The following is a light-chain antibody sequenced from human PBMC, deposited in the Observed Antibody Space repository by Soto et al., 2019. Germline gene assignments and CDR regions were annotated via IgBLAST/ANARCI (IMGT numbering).Light chain of an antibody. V-gene: IGLV1-47*01. CDR2: RNN. CDR1: SSNIGTNY. Sequence: QSVLTQSPSTSGTPGQRVTISCSGGSSNIGTNYVYWYQHLPGTAPKLLIYRNNQRPSGVPDRFSGSKSGTTASLAISGLRSEDEADYYCSSYAGSYTVVFGGGTQLTVL. CDR3: SSYAGSYTVV. J-gene: IGLJ2*01.